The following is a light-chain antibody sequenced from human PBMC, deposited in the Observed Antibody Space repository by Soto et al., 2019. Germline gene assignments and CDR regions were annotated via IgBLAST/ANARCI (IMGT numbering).Light chain of an antibody. Sequence: DIQMTQSPSSLSATVGDRVTITCQASQDISKYLNWYQQKPGKAPKLLIYDASNLETGVPSRFSGSGSGKDFSHTITSLQPEDIATYYCQQYDHPPYTFGQGTKLEI. V-gene: IGKV1-33*01. CDR2: DAS. CDR3: QQYDHPPYT. CDR1: QDISKY. J-gene: IGKJ2*01.